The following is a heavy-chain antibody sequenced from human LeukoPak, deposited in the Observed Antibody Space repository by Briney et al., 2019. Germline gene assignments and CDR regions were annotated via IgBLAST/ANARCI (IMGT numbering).Heavy chain of an antibody. CDR3: ARGDTAMVNYFDY. CDR2: ISGSGDST. V-gene: IGHV3-23*01. CDR1: GFTFSSYA. Sequence: GGSLRLSCAASGFTFSSYAMSWVRQAPGKGLEWVSAISGSGDSTYYADSVKGRFTISRDNSKNTLYLQMNSLRAEDTAVYYCARGDTAMVNYFDYWGQGTLVTVSS. J-gene: IGHJ4*02. D-gene: IGHD5-18*01.